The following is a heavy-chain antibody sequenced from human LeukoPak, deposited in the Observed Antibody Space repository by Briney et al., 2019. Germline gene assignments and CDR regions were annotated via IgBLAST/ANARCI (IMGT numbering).Heavy chain of an antibody. V-gene: IGHV1-18*01. J-gene: IGHJ4*02. D-gene: IGHD5-24*01. CDR3: ARRSQNGYNSPIDY. CDR1: GYAFKNYG. Sequence: ASVKVSCKASGYAFKNYGITWVRQAPGQGLEWMGWINTYSGSTNYPQGLLGRVTMTTDKSTTTAYMEVRSLRSDDTALYYCARRSQNGYNSPIDYWGQGTLVTVSS. CDR2: INTYSGST.